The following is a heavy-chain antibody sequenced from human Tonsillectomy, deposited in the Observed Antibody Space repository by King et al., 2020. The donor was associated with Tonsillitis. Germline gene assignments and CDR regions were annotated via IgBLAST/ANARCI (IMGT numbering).Heavy chain of an antibody. D-gene: IGHD3-16*01. CDR1: GGSVSSSRYY. Sequence: VQLQESGPGLVKPSETLSLTCTVSGGSVSSSRYYWTWIRQPPGKGLEWIGYVFYSGSTKYNPSLKSRVTMSIDTSKTQVSLQMSSVTAADTAVYYGARRNTGLPGEAFDIWGQGTVVTVSS. CDR3: ARRNTGLPGEAFDI. CDR2: VFYSGST. J-gene: IGHJ3*02. V-gene: IGHV4-61*01.